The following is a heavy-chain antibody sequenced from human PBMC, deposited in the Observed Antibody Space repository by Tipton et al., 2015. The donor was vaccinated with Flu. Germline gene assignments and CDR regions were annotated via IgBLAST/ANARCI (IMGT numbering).Heavy chain of an antibody. CDR1: GGSINSGTYY. V-gene: IGHV4-61*02. Sequence: TLSLTCTVSGGSINSGTYYWSWIRQPAGKGLEWIGRVYTSGKTNYNPSLKSRVTISVDTSKNQFSLRLSSVTAADTAVYYCARAVAGLHYYGMDVWGQGTTVTVSS. CDR2: VYTSGKT. CDR3: ARAVAGLHYYGMDV. J-gene: IGHJ6*02.